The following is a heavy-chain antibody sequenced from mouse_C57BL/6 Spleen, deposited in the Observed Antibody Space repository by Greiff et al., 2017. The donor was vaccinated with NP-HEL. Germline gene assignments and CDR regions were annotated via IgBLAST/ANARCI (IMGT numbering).Heavy chain of an antibody. CDR3: VRGRNTTVVPYFDY. CDR1: GYAFSSYW. J-gene: IGHJ2*01. Sequence: VQLQESGAELVKPGASVKISCKASGYAFSSYWLNWVKQRPGTGLEWIGQIYPGDGDTNYNGKFKGKATLTADKSTSTAYKQISSLASEDSAVYFCVRGRNTTVVPYFDYWGQGTTLTVSS. CDR2: IYPGDGDT. V-gene: IGHV1-80*01. D-gene: IGHD1-1*01.